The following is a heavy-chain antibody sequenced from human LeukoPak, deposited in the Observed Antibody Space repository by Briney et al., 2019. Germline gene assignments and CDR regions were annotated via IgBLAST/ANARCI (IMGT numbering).Heavy chain of an antibody. CDR1: GYSFTTYW. CDR3: ARIAYTYDYRYGMDV. D-gene: IGHD5-18*01. J-gene: IGHJ6*02. V-gene: IGHV5-51*01. CDR2: IYPGDSDT. Sequence: GESLKISCKASGYSFTTYWIAWVRQMPGKGLEWMGIIYPGDSDTRYSPSFQGQVTISADKSISTAYLQWSSLQASDTAMYYCARIAYTYDYRYGMDVWGQGTTVTVSS.